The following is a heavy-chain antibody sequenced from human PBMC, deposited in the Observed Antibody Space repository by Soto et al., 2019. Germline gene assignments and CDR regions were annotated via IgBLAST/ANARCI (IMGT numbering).Heavy chain of an antibody. CDR2: MNPNSGNT. J-gene: IGHJ6*02. V-gene: IGHV1-8*01. D-gene: IGHD6-13*01. Sequence: QVQLVQSGAEVKKPGASVKVSCKASGYTFTSYDINWVRQATGQGLEWMGWMNPNSGNTGYAQKFQGRVTVTRNTSISTAHMELSSLRSEDTAVYYCAREGPAYSHPQYGMDVWGQGTTVTVSS. CDR3: AREGPAYSHPQYGMDV. CDR1: GYTFTSYD.